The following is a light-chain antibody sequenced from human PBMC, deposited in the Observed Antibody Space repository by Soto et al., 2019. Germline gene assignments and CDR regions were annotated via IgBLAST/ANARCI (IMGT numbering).Light chain of an antibody. V-gene: IGKV1-39*01. J-gene: IGKJ5*01. Sequence: IQMTQSPSSLSASVGDRVTITCRASQSISSYLNWYQQKPGKAPKLLIYAASSLQSGVPSRFSGSGSGTDFTLTISSLQPEDFATYYCQKSYSTLITFGQGTRLEIK. CDR1: QSISSY. CDR3: QKSYSTLIT. CDR2: AAS.